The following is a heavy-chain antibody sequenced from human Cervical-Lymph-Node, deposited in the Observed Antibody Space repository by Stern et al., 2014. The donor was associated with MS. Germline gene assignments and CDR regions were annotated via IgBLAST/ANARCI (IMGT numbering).Heavy chain of an antibody. CDR1: GFTLSNTW. V-gene: IGHV3-7*01. J-gene: IGHJ4*02. D-gene: IGHD2-2*01. CDR2: IKQDGGAM. Sequence: EVQLEESGGGLVQPGGSLRLSCAASGFTLSNTWMSWVRQAPGKGLEWVANIKQDGGAMYYADSVEGRFTISGDIAKNSLYLQMSSLRVEDTAVYYCAREATGSYAYWGQGTLVTVSS. CDR3: AREATGSYAY.